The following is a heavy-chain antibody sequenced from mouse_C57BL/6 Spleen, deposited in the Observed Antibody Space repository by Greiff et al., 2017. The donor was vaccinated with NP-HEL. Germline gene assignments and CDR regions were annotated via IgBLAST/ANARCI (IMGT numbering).Heavy chain of an antibody. D-gene: IGHD2-1*01. CDR2: ISYDGSN. J-gene: IGHJ2*01. CDR3: AREGDIYYPYYVDY. V-gene: IGHV3-6*01. Sequence: EVQLQESGPGLVKPSQSLSLTCSVTGYSITSGYYWNWIRQFPGNKLEWMGYISYDGSNNYNPSLKNRISITRDTSKNQFFLKLNSVTTEDTATYYCAREGDIYYPYYVDYWGQGTTLTVSS. CDR1: GYSITSGYY.